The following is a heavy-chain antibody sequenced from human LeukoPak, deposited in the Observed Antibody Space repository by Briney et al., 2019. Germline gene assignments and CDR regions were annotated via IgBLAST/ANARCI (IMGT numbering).Heavy chain of an antibody. J-gene: IGHJ4*01. CDR2: INHSGST. CDR3: ARGLNGGSQRGYFDY. Sequence: SETLSLTCAVYGGSFSGYYWSWIRQPPGKGLEWIGEINHSGSTNYNPSLKSRVTISVDTSKNQFSLKLSSVTAEDTAVYYCARGLNGGSQRGYFDYWGHGTLVTVSS. CDR1: GGSFSGYY. V-gene: IGHV4-34*01. D-gene: IGHD1-1*01.